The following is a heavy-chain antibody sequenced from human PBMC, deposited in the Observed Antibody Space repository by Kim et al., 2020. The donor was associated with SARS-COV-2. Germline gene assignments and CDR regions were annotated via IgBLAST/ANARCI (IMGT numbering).Heavy chain of an antibody. J-gene: IGHJ4*01. CDR1: GGSISSSSYY. CDR2: IYYSGST. CDR3: ARLDSSGYRYYFDY. D-gene: IGHD3-22*01. V-gene: IGHV4-39*01. Sequence: SETLSLTCTVSGGSISSSSYYWGWIRQPPGKGREWFGSIYYSGSTYYNPSLKSRVTISVDTSKNQFSLKLSSVTAADTAVYYCARLDSSGYRYYFDYWGQGTLVTVSS.